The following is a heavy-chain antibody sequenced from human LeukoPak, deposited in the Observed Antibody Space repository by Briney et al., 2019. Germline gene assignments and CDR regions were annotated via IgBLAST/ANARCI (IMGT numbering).Heavy chain of an antibody. CDR3: ARRGIAAAGTPGGYFDY. V-gene: IGHV1-18*01. D-gene: IGHD6-13*01. CDR2: ISAYNGNT. CDR1: GYTFTSYG. J-gene: IGHJ4*02. Sequence: ASVKVSCKASGYTFTSYGISWVRQAPGQGLEWMGWISAYNGNTNYAQKLQARVTMTTDTSTSTAYMELRSLRSDDTAVYYCARRGIAAAGTPGGYFDYWGQGTLVTVSS.